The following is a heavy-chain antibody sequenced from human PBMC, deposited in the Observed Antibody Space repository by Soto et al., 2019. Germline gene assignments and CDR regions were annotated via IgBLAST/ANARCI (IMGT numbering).Heavy chain of an antibody. CDR1: GYTFFTYD. Sequence: ASVKVSCKASGYTFFTYDISWVRQAPGQGLERMGWISTYSGDTKYAQKFQGRVTMTTDTSTTTAYLELRSLRSDDTAVYYCARHHGPTTSENWFDPWGQGTLVTVSS. V-gene: IGHV1-18*01. J-gene: IGHJ5*02. CDR2: ISTYSGDT. D-gene: IGHD5-12*01. CDR3: ARHHGPTTSENWFDP.